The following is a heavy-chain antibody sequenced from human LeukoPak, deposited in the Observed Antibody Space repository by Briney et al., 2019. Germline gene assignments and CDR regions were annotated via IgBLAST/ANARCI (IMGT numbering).Heavy chain of an antibody. CDR1: GYTLTGLS. Sequence: ASVKVSCKVSGYTLTGLSMHWVRQAPGKGLEWMGGFDPEDGETIYAQKFQGRVTMTEDTSTDTAYMELSSLRSEDTAVYYCATEWSALGYFDYWGQGTLVTVSS. CDR3: ATEWSALGYFDY. J-gene: IGHJ4*02. D-gene: IGHD3-3*01. CDR2: FDPEDGET. V-gene: IGHV1-24*01.